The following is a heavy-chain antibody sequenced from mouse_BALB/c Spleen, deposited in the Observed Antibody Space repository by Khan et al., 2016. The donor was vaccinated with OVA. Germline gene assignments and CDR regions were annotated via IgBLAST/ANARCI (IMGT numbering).Heavy chain of an antibody. CDR1: GFDFSRNW. J-gene: IGHJ3*01. CDR3: ARLERYGQLAN. Sequence: EVQLVESGGGLVQPGGSLILSCAASGFDFSRNWMSWARQAPGKGQEWIGEINPGSRTINYTPSLKEKFIISRDNAKNTLYLQMRKVRSEDTALYYCARLERYGQLANWGQGTLGTVSA. CDR2: INPGSRTI. D-gene: IGHD2-14*01. V-gene: IGHV4-2*02.